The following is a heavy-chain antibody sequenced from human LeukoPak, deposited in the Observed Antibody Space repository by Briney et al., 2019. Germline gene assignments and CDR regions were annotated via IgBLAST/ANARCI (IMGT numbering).Heavy chain of an antibody. D-gene: IGHD1-26*01. CDR2: ISSSSSYI. J-gene: IGHJ4*02. CDR1: GFTFSSYS. CDR3: ARDQSRSYYEADY. Sequence: PGGSLRLSCAASGFTFSSYSMNWVRQAPGKGLEWVSSISSSSSYIYYADSVKGRFTISRDNAKNSLYLQMNSLGAEDTAVYYCARDQSRSYYEADYWGQGTLVTVSS. V-gene: IGHV3-21*01.